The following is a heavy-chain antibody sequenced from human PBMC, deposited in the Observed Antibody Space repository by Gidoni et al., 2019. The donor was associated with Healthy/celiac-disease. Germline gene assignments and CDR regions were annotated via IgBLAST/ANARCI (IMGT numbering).Heavy chain of an antibody. Sequence: QVQLQESGPGLVKPSETLSLTCTVSGGSVSSGSYYWSWIRQPPGKGLEWIGYIYYSGSTNYNPSLKSRVTISVDTSKNQFSLKLSSVTAADTAVYYCARGAAAGTNWFDPWGQGTLVTVSS. CDR1: GGSVSSGSYY. CDR2: IYYSGST. CDR3: ARGAAAGTNWFDP. V-gene: IGHV4-61*01. J-gene: IGHJ5*02. D-gene: IGHD6-13*01.